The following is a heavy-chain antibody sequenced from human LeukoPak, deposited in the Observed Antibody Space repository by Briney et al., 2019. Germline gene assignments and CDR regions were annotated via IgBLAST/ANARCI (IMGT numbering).Heavy chain of an antibody. Sequence: ASVKVSCKASGYTFTGYYMHWVRQAPGQGLEWMGWINPNSGGTNFAQKFQGRVTMTRDTSISTAYMELSRLRSDDTAVYYCARADGVVVVAAIDNWFDPWGQGTLVTVSS. D-gene: IGHD2-15*01. V-gene: IGHV1-2*02. CDR2: INPNSGGT. CDR3: ARADGVVVVAAIDNWFDP. J-gene: IGHJ5*02. CDR1: GYTFTGYY.